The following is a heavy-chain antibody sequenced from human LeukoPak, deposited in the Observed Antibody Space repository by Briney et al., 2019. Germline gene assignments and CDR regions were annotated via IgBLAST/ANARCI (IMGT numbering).Heavy chain of an antibody. CDR1: GFTFDDYA. CDR3: AKGGADSSGYSLNWFDP. V-gene: IGHV3-9*01. CDR2: ISWNSGSI. D-gene: IGHD3-22*01. Sequence: GGSLRLSCAASGFTFDDYAMHWVRQATGKGLEWVSVISWNSGSIGYADSVKGRFTISRDNAKNSLYLQMNSLRAEDTALYYCAKGGADSSGYSLNWFDPWGQGTLVTVSS. J-gene: IGHJ5*02.